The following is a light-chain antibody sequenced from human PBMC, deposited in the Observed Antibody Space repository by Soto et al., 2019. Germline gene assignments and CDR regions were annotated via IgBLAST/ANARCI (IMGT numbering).Light chain of an antibody. CDR3: SSYTSSSLYV. V-gene: IGLV2-14*01. CDR1: SSDVGGSNY. CDR2: DVS. J-gene: IGLJ1*01. Sequence: QSALTQPASVSGSPGQSITISCTGTSSDVGGSNYVSWYQQLPGKAPKLMIYDVSGRPSGVSNRFSGSKSGNTASLTISGLQAEDEADYYCSSYTSSSLYVFGTGTKLTVL.